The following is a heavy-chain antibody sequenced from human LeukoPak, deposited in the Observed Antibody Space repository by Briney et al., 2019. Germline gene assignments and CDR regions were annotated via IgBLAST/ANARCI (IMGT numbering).Heavy chain of an antibody. J-gene: IGHJ4*02. Sequence: ASVKVSCKASGYTFTSYDINWVRQATGQGLEWMGWMNPNSGNTGYAQKFQGRVTMTRNTSISTAYMELSSLRSEDTAVYYCARVRDLWFGDFDYWGQGTLVTVSS. D-gene: IGHD3-10*01. V-gene: IGHV1-8*01. CDR1: GYTFTSYD. CDR2: MNPNSGNT. CDR3: ARVRDLWFGDFDY.